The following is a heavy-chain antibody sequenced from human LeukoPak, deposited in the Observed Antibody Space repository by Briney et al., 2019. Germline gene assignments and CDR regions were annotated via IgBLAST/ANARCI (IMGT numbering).Heavy chain of an antibody. CDR1: GGTFSSFV. CDR3: ANGGYSSTTSGLWFDP. J-gene: IGHJ5*02. V-gene: IGHV1-69*01. Sequence: GSSVKVSCKASGGTFSSFVISWVRQAPGQGLEWMGGFIPLFGTSNYAQRFQGRVTITADESTSTAYMELGNLRSEDTAVYFCANGGYSSTTSGLWFDPWGQGTLVTVTS. D-gene: IGHD2-15*01. CDR2: FIPLFGTS.